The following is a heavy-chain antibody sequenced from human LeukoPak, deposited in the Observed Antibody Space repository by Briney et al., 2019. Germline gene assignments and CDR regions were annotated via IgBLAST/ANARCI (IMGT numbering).Heavy chain of an antibody. J-gene: IGHJ3*02. Sequence: ASVKVSCKASGYTFTSYGISWVRQAPGQGLEWMGWINPNSGGTNYAQKFQGRVTMTRDKSIRTAYMGLSRLTSDDTAVYYCARNIWFGESADAFDIWGQGTMVTVSS. CDR1: GYTFTSYG. V-gene: IGHV1-2*02. CDR3: ARNIWFGESADAFDI. CDR2: INPNSGGT. D-gene: IGHD3-10*01.